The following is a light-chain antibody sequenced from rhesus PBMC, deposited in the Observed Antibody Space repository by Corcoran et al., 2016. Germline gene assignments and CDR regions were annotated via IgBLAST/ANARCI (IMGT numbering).Light chain of an antibody. V-gene: IGKV3-35*01. CDR2: YAS. J-gene: IGKJ1*01. CDR3: QQYNNWKT. CDR1: QSVSSN. Sequence: EIVMTQSPATLSLSPGERATLSCRASQSVSSNLAWYQQKPGQAPRLLIYYASNRATGIPDRFSGSGSGTDFTLTISSLESEDVGVYYCQQYNNWKTFGQGTKVEIK.